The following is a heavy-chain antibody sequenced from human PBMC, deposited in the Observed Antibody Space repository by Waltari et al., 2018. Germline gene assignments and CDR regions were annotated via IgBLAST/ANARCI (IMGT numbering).Heavy chain of an antibody. J-gene: IGHJ4*02. D-gene: IGHD3-3*01. CDR2: IYSGGST. Sequence: EVQLLESGGGLVQPGGSLRLSCAASGFTFSSYAMSWVRQAPGKGLEWVSVIYSGGSTYYADSVKGRFTISRDDSKNTLYLQMNSLKTEDTAVYYCTTDGVADYDFHHDYWGQGTLVTVSS. CDR1: GFTFSSYA. V-gene: IGHV3-23*03. CDR3: TTDGVADYDFHHDY.